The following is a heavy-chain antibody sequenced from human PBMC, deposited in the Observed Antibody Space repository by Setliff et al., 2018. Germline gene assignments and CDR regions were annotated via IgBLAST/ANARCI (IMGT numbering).Heavy chain of an antibody. J-gene: IGHJ1*01. CDR2: INISGGSA. Sequence: ASVKVSCKASGYTFTSYGISWVRQAPGRGLEWMGIINISGGSASYDEKFQGRVTMTRDTSTSTLYMELIDLTIEDTAVYFCARGGMASTGRKGVLEHWGQGTLVTVSS. CDR1: GYTFTSYG. V-gene: IGHV1-46*01. CDR3: ARGGMASTGRKGVLEH. D-gene: IGHD1-1*01.